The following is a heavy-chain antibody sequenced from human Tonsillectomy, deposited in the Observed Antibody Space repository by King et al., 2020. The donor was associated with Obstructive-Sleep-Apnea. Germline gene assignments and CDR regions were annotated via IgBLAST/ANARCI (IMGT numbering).Heavy chain of an antibody. CDR2: IHHSGST. J-gene: IGHJ6*02. Sequence: VQLQESGPGLVKPSGTLSLTCAVSGGSISSTNWWSWVRQSPGKGLRWIGEIHHSGSTNYNPSLKSRVTISVDKSKNQFSLRLTSVTAADTAVYYCARVTWRPYYYGMDVWSQGTTVTVSS. CDR3: ARVTWRPYYYGMDV. D-gene: IGHD5-24*01. V-gene: IGHV4-4*02. CDR1: GGSISSTNW.